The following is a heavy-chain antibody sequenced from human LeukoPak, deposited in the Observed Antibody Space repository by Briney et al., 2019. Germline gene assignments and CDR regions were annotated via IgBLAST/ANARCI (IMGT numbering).Heavy chain of an antibody. CDR2: IYSGGST. J-gene: IGHJ3*02. D-gene: IGHD5-12*01. V-gene: IGHV3-66*01. CDR1: GFTVSSNY. Sequence: PGGSLRLSWAAAGFTVSSNYMSWVRQAPGKGREWVSVIYSGGSTYYAESVKGRFTISRDNSKNTMYLQMNSLRAEDTAVYYCARDLNGYGGAFDIWGQGTMVTVSS. CDR3: ARDLNGYGGAFDI.